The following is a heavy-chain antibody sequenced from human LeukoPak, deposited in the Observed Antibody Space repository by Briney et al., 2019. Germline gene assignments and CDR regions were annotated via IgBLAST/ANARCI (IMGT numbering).Heavy chain of an antibody. V-gene: IGHV3-30-3*01. CDR2: ISYDGSNK. CDR1: GFTFSSYA. D-gene: IGHD3-22*01. CDR3: ARDHRITMIVVVTRGPDY. J-gene: IGHJ4*01. Sequence: GRSLRLSCAASGFTFSSYAMHWVRQAPGKGLEWVAVISYDGSNKYYADSVKGRFTISRDNSKNTLYLQMNSLRAEDTAVYYCARDHRITMIVVVTRGPDYWGQGTLVTVSS.